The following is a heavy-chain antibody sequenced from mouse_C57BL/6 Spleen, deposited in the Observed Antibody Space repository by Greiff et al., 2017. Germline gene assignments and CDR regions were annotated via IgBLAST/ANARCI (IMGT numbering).Heavy chain of an antibody. J-gene: IGHJ3*01. V-gene: IGHV5-4*01. D-gene: IGHD2-4*01. CDR1: GFTFSSYA. CDR3: ARFDCGDGFAY. Sequence: EVQRLESGGGLVKPGGSLKLSCAASGFTFSSYAMSWVRQTPEQRLEWVATISAGGSYTYYPDNVKGRFTISRDNSKNNLYLQMSHLKSEDTAMYYCARFDCGDGFAYWGQGTLVTVSA. CDR2: ISAGGSYT.